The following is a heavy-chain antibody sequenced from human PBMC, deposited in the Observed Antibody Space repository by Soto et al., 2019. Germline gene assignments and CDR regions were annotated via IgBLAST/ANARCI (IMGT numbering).Heavy chain of an antibody. CDR1: GGTFSSYT. D-gene: IGHD3-10*01. V-gene: IGHV1-69*02. CDR2: IIPILGIA. CDR3: ARAGGHVGHAFDI. J-gene: IGHJ3*02. Sequence: QVQLVQSGAEVKKPGSSVKVSCKASGGTFSSYTISWVRQAPGQGLEWMGRIIPILGIANYAQKFQGRVTITADKSTSTAYMELSSLRSEDTAVYYCARAGGHVGHAFDIWGQGTMVTVSS.